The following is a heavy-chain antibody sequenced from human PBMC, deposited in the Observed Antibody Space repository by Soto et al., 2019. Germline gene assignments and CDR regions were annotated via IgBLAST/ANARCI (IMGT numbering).Heavy chain of an antibody. J-gene: IGHJ3*01. D-gene: IGHD3-22*01. CDR1: GFTVSSNY. CDR3: ASPESGSSGFNS. V-gene: IGHV3-66*01. Sequence: GGSLRLSCAASGFTVSSNYMSWVRQAPGKGLEWVSVIYSGGSTYYADSVKGRFTISRDNSKNTLYLQMNSLRAEDTAVYYCASPESGSSGFNSWGQGTMVTVSS. CDR2: IYSGGST.